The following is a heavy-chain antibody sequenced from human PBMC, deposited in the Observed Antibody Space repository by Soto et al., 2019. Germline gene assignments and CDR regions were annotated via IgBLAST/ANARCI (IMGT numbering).Heavy chain of an antibody. CDR1: GFTVSSNY. V-gene: IGHV3-53*04. Sequence: EVQLVESGGGLVQPGGSLRLSCAASGFTVSSNYMSWVRQAPGKGLEWVSLIYSGGGTYYADSVKGRVTISRHNSKNMLYLQMNSLTAEDTAVYSCARGPPHRHGAGSYYNDYWGQGTLVTVSS. CDR3: ARGPPHRHGAGSYYNDY. D-gene: IGHD3-10*01. CDR2: IYSGGGT. J-gene: IGHJ4*02.